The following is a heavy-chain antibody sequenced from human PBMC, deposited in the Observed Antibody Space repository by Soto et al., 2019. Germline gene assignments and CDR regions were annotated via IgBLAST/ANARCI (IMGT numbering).Heavy chain of an antibody. Sequence: QVHLVESGGGSVEAGGSLRLSCAASGVTSSDSSMSWIRQAPGKGLEWLSYISGSGGNIYYADSVRGRFTISRDNAKNSLFLQMNSLRVEDTAVYYCTRDAGINYLGYWGQGILVTVFS. D-gene: IGHD2-15*01. CDR2: ISGSGGNI. J-gene: IGHJ4*02. CDR1: GVTSSDSS. V-gene: IGHV3-11*01. CDR3: TRDAGINYLGY.